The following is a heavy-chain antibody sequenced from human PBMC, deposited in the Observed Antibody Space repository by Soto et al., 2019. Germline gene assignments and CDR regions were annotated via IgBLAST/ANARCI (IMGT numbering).Heavy chain of an antibody. CDR1: GFTFDDYT. CDR3: AKDIGGVAVAAQKKPEGPNNGMDV. V-gene: IGHV3-43*01. CDR2: ISWDGGST. Sequence: GGSLRLSCAASGFTFDDYTMHWVRQAPGKGLEWVSLISWDGGSTYYADSVKGRFTISRDNSKNSLYLQMNSLRTEDTALYYCAKDIGGVAVAAQKKPEGPNNGMDVWGQGTTVTVSS. J-gene: IGHJ6*02. D-gene: IGHD6-19*01.